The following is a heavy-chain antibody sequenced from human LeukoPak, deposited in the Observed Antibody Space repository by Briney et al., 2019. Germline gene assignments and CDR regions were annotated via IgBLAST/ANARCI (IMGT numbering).Heavy chain of an antibody. CDR3: ARGGYSSSLPRPPDY. D-gene: IGHD6-13*01. CDR1: GYTFTSYD. CDR2: MNPNSGNT. J-gene: IGHJ4*02. Sequence: APVKVSCKASGYTFTSYDINWVRQATGQGLEWMGWMNPNSGNTGYAQKFQGRVTMTRNTSISTAYMELSSLRSDDTAVYYCARGGYSSSLPRPPDYWGQGTLVTVSS. V-gene: IGHV1-8*01.